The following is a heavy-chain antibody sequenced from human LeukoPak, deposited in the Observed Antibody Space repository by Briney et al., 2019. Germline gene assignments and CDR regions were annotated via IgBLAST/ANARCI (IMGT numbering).Heavy chain of an antibody. CDR1: GGSISSYY. Sequence: SETLSLTCTVSGGSISSYYWSWIRQPAGKGLEWIGRIYTSGSTNYSPSLKSRVTMSVDTSKNQFSLKLSSVTAADTAVYYCARDMPYYDSSGYRFDYWGQGTLVTVSS. CDR3: ARDMPYYDSSGYRFDY. D-gene: IGHD3-22*01. CDR2: IYTSGST. V-gene: IGHV4-4*07. J-gene: IGHJ4*02.